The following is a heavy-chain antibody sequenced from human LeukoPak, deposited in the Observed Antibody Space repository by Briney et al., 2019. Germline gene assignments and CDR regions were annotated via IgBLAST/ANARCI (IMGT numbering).Heavy chain of an antibody. Sequence: ASVKVSCKASGYTFTSYYMHWVRQAPGQGLEWMGIINPSGGSTNYAQKFQGWVTMTRDTSISTAYMELSRLRSDDTAVYYCAGSLFDDYGDYYYYGMDVWGQGTTVTVSS. CDR3: AGSLFDDYGDYYYYGMDV. CDR1: GYTFTSYY. CDR2: INPSGGST. V-gene: IGHV1-2*04. D-gene: IGHD4-17*01. J-gene: IGHJ6*02.